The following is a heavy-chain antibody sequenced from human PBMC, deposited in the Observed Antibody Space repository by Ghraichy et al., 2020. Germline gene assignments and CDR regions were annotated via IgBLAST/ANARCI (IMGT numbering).Heavy chain of an antibody. J-gene: IGHJ1*01. CDR2: ISGSGGNT. CDR1: GFTFSSYA. V-gene: IGHV3-23*01. Sequence: LSLTCAASGFTFSSYAMSWVRQAPGKGLEWVSAISGSGGNTYYADSVKGRFTFSRDNSKHTLYLQMNSLRAEDTAVYYCAKDVGRGGGSCFHHWGQGTLVTVSS. D-gene: IGHD2-15*01. CDR3: AKDVGRGGGSCFHH.